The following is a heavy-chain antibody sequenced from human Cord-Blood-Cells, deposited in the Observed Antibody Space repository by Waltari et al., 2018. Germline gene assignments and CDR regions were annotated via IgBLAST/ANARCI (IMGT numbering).Heavy chain of an antibody. Sequence: QVQLQPWGAGLLTPSETPSLTCAVYGGSFRGYYWSWFRQPPGKGLEWIGEINHSGSTNYNPSLKSRVTISVDTSKNKFSLKLSSVTAADTAVYYCARHQGDSRGYFDLWGRGTLVTVSS. CDR3: ARHQGDSRGYFDL. J-gene: IGHJ2*01. CDR2: INHSGST. CDR1: GGSFRGYY. V-gene: IGHV4-34*01. D-gene: IGHD3-16*01.